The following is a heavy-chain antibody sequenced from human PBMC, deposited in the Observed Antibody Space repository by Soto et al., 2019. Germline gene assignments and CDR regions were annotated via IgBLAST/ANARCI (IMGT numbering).Heavy chain of an antibody. CDR2: IYHSGST. CDR3: ATYVTFRGFDF. CDR1: GGSISSDNW. D-gene: IGHD3-10*02. V-gene: IGHV4-4*02. Sequence: SETLSLTCAVAGGSISSDNWCTWVRQPPGKGLEWIGEIYHSGSTNYNPSLKSRVTISVDKSKSQFSLKLTSVTAADTAVYYCATYVTFRGFDFWGQGALVTVSS. J-gene: IGHJ4*02.